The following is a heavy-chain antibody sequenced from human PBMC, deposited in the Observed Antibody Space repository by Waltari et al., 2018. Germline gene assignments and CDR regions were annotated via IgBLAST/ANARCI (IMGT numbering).Heavy chain of an antibody. V-gene: IGHV1-46*01. CDR3: ARDAPGIAVFDY. CDR1: GYTFTSYY. Sequence: QVQLVQSGAEVKKPGASVKVSCKASGYTFTSYYMHWVRQAPGQGLEWMGIINPRGGSTSYEQKFQGRVTMTRDTSTSTVYMELSSLRSEDTAVYYCARDAPGIAVFDYWGQGTLVTVSS. D-gene: IGHD6-19*01. CDR2: INPRGGST. J-gene: IGHJ4*02.